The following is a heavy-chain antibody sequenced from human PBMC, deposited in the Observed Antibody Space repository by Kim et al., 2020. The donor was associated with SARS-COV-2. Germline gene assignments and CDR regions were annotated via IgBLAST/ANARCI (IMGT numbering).Heavy chain of an antibody. CDR1: GGTFSSYA. J-gene: IGHJ6*02. D-gene: IGHD2-15*01. V-gene: IGHV1-69*13. CDR3: ARDEDCSGGSCYPGYYGMDV. CDR2: IIPIFGTA. Sequence: SVKVSCKASGGTFSSYAISWVRQAPGQGLEWMGGIIPIFGTANYAQKFQGRVTITADESTSTAYMELSSLRSEDTAVYYCARDEDCSGGSCYPGYYGMDVWGQGTTVTVSS.